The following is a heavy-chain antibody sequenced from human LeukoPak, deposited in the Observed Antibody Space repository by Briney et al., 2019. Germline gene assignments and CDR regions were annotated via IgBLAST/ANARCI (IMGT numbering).Heavy chain of an antibody. J-gene: IGHJ3*02. D-gene: IGHD3-9*01. Sequence: SETLSLTCTVSGGSISSYYWSWIRQPPGKGLEWIGYIYYSGSTNYNPSLKSRVTISVDTSKNQFSLKLSSVTAADTAVYYCAREGSNYDILTGRLADAFDIWGRGTMVTVSS. CDR3: AREGSNYDILTGRLADAFDI. CDR1: GGSISSYY. CDR2: IYYSGST. V-gene: IGHV4-59*01.